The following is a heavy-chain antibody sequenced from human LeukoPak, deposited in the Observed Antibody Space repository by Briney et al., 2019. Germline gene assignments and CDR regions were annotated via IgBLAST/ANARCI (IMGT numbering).Heavy chain of an antibody. CDR3: ARESGRFRFDS. V-gene: IGHV3-7*01. CDR2: IKEDSGDK. CDR1: GFTFSIYG. D-gene: IGHD3-3*01. Sequence: PGGSLRLSCAASGFTFSIYGMHWVRQAPGKGLEWVANIKEDSGDKNYVDSLEGRFTISRDNAKNSLYLQMNSLRVEDTAVYYCARESGRFRFDSWGQGALVTVSS. J-gene: IGHJ5*01.